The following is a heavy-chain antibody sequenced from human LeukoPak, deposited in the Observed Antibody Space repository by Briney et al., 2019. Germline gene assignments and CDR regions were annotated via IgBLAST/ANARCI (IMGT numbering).Heavy chain of an antibody. V-gene: IGHV3-30*04. Sequence: GGSLRLSCAASGFTFSHYALHWVRQAPGKGLEWVALIGHDGADKYYADSVKGRFTISRDNSKNTLHLQMNSLRAEDRAVYYCARGDGYESLDYWGQGTLVTVSS. CDR3: ARGDGYESLDY. D-gene: IGHD5-12*01. CDR2: IGHDGADK. CDR1: GFTFSHYA. J-gene: IGHJ4*02.